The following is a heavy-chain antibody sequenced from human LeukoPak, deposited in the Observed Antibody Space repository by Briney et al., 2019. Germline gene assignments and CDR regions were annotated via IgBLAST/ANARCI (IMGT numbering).Heavy chain of an antibody. CDR3: AREGVVGATTPFDY. J-gene: IGHJ4*02. Sequence: PSQTLSLTCTVSSGSISSGDYYWRWIRQPPGKGLEWIAYIYYSGSTYYNPSLKSRVTISVDTSKNQFSLKLSSVTAADTAVYYCAREGVVGATTPFDYWGQGTLVTVSS. CDR1: SGSISSGDYY. D-gene: IGHD1-26*01. V-gene: IGHV4-30-4*08. CDR2: IYYSGST.